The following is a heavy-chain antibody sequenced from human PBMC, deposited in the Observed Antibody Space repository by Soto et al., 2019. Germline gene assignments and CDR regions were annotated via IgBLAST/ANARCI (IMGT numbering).Heavy chain of an antibody. V-gene: IGHV1-2*04. D-gene: IGHD6-13*01. Sequence: ASVKVSCKTSGYIFTDYYIHWVRQAPGQGLEWMGYINPKTGGTTYAQKFQGWVTMTRDTSVSTAYIDLSSLKFNDTAVYYCARDQGNSSSWPIDFRGKGTVVTLSS. J-gene: IGHJ4*02. CDR2: INPKTGGT. CDR1: GYIFTDYY. CDR3: ARDQGNSSSWPIDF.